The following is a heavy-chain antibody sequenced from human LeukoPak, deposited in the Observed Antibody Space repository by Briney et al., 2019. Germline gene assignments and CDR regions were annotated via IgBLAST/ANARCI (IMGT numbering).Heavy chain of an antibody. J-gene: IGHJ4*02. CDR1: GGSISSGGYY. D-gene: IGHD4-17*01. CDR3: ARVVSAVYGDFFDY. V-gene: IGHV4-31*03. Sequence: SETLSLTCTVSGGSISSGGYYWSWIRQHPGKGLEWIGYIYYSGSTYYNPALESRVTISVDTSKNQCSLKLSSVTAADTAVYYCARVVSAVYGDFFDYWGQGTLVTVSS. CDR2: IYYSGST.